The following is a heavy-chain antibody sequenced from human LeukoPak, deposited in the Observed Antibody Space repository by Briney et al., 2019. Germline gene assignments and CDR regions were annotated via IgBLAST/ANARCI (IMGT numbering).Heavy chain of an antibody. D-gene: IGHD6-13*01. V-gene: IGHV1-46*02. CDR1: GYTFNRYY. Sequence: ASVKVSFKASGYTFNRYYMHWVRQAPGQGLEWMGIINPSGGTTSYAQKFQGRVTMTSDMSTSTVYMELSSLRSEDTALYYCARGDDDSSWHFWGQGTLVTVSS. J-gene: IGHJ4*02. CDR2: INPSGGTT. CDR3: ARGDDDSSWHF.